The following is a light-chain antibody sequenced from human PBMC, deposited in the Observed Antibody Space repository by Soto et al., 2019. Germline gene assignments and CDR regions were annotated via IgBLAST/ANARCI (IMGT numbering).Light chain of an antibody. CDR3: QQYSNWPPYT. CDR1: QDINKY. V-gene: IGKV1-27*01. Sequence: IQMTQSPSSLSASVGDRVTITCRASQDINKYLAWYQQRPGTVPKLLIYSASTLKSGVPSRFSGSRSGTDFTLTITSLQSEDFAVYYCQQYSNWPPYTFGQGTKLEIK. J-gene: IGKJ2*01. CDR2: SAS.